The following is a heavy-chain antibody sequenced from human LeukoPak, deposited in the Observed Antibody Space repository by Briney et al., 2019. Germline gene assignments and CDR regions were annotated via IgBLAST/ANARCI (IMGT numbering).Heavy chain of an antibody. J-gene: IGHJ4*02. D-gene: IGHD3-9*01. CDR1: GFTFSSSA. CDR2: ISDSGGST. Sequence: GGSLRLSCAASGFTFSSSAMSWVRQAPGKGLEWVSAISDSGGSTYYADSVKGRFTISRDNSKNTLYLQMSSLRAEDTAVYYCAKDPLLRYFGRDYWGQGTLVTVSS. V-gene: IGHV3-23*01. CDR3: AKDPLLRYFGRDY.